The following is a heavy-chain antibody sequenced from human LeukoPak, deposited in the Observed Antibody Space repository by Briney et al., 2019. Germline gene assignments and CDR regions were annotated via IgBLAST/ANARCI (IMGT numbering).Heavy chain of an antibody. D-gene: IGHD3-22*01. CDR1: GASISSSSYY. CDR2: IYYSGST. V-gene: IGHV4-39*07. Sequence: SETLSITCTDSGASISSSSYYWGWIRQPPGKGLEWIGSIYYSGSTYYNPSLKSRVTISVDTSKNQFSLKLSSVTAADTAVYYCAGDGGYYDTSGYYYTVGYWGQGTLVTVSS. J-gene: IGHJ4*02. CDR3: AGDGGYYDTSGYYYTVGY.